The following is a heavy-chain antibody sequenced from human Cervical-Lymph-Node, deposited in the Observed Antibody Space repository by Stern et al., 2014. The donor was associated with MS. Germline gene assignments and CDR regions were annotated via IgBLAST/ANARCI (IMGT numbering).Heavy chain of an antibody. Sequence: QVTLRESGPMLVKPTQTLTLTCTFSGFSLSTSGVGVGWIRQPPGKGLEWLAVVYWDDDQRYSPSLQDRLIITKDTSKNQVVLKMTNMDPVDTATYYCAHSGSVCSGNACYTSGLDYWGPGTLVAVSS. CDR1: GFSLSTSGVG. J-gene: IGHJ4*02. CDR2: VYWDDDQ. D-gene: IGHD2-15*01. CDR3: AHSGSVCSGNACYTSGLDY. V-gene: IGHV2-5*02.